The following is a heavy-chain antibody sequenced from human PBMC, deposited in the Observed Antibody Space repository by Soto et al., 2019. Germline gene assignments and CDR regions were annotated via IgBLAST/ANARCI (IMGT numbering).Heavy chain of an antibody. CDR2: ITWKSGRI. CDR3: VRGQGGNYDDWFDP. J-gene: IGHJ5*02. V-gene: IGHV3-9*01. CDR1: GFTFEDYA. Sequence: GGSLRLSCAASGFTFEDYAMHWVRLPPGRGLEWVSGITWKSGRIDYAASVKGRFTISRDNARSFLFLQMNGLRPDDTALYFCVRGQGGNYDDWFDPSGQGTLVTVSS. D-gene: IGHD3-22*01.